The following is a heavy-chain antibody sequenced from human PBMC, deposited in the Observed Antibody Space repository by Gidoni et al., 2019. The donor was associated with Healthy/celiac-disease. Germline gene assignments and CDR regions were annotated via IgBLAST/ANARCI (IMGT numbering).Heavy chain of an antibody. CDR1: GFTFGDYA. CDR2: IRSKAYGGTT. Sequence: EVQLVESGGGLVQPGRSLRLSCTASGFTFGDYAMSWFRQAPGKGLEWVGFIRSKAYGGTTEYAASVKGRFTISRDDSKSIAYLQMNSLKTEDTAVYYCTRSPYYDYVWGSYRQYYFDYWGQGTLVTVSS. J-gene: IGHJ4*02. D-gene: IGHD3-16*02. V-gene: IGHV3-49*03. CDR3: TRSPYYDYVWGSYRQYYFDY.